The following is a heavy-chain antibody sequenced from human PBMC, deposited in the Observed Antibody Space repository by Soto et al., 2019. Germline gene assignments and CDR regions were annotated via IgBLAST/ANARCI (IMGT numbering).Heavy chain of an antibody. J-gene: IGHJ2*01. CDR3: ARDGAYCGGDCYSLWYFDL. CDR1: GLTFSSYW. V-gene: IGHV3-74*01. CDR2: INRDGSST. D-gene: IGHD2-21*02. Sequence: EVQLVEPGGGLVQPGGSLRLSCEASGLTFSSYWMHWVRQAPGKGLVWVSRINRDGSSTSYADSVKGRFTISRDNAKNTLYLQMNSLRAEDTAVYYCARDGAYCGGDCYSLWYFDLWGRGTLVTVSS.